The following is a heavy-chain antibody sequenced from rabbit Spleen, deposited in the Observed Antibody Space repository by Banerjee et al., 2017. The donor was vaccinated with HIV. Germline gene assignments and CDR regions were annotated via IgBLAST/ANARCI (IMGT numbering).Heavy chain of an antibody. CDR2: GYPDGIGST. J-gene: IGHJ4*01. CDR1: GFSFSTTYY. D-gene: IGHD6-1*01. CDR3: ARAGGAGYAWPAFKL. Sequence: QSLEESGGDMVKPGASLTLTCTASGFSFSTTYYICWVRPAPGKGLEWIGCGYPDGIGSTAYASWAKGRFTISKSSSSTVTLQMTSLTAADTATYFCARAGGAGYAWPAFKLWGQGPLVTVS. V-gene: IGHV1S40*01.